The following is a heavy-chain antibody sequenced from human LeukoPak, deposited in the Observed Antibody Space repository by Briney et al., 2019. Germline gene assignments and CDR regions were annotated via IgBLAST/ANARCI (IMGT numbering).Heavy chain of an antibody. V-gene: IGHV4-34*01. CDR2: INHSGST. D-gene: IGHD2-15*01. CDR3: ARGPSRYCSGGSCYHNWFDP. CDR1: GGSISSGGYY. J-gene: IGHJ5*02. Sequence: NPSETLSLTCAVSGGSISSGGYYWSWIRQPPGKGLEWIGEINHSGSTNYNPSLKSRVTISVDTSKNQFSLKLSSVTAADTAVYYCARGPSRYCSGGSCYHNWFDPWGQGTLVTVSS.